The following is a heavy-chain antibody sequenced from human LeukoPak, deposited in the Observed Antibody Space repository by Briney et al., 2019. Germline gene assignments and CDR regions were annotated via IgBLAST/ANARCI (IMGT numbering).Heavy chain of an antibody. CDR2: INPSGGST. D-gene: IGHD4-23*01. CDR1: GYTFTSYY. V-gene: IGHV1-46*01. CDR3: ARESYGGGRSFDY. Sequence: ASVKVSRKASGYTFTSYYMHWVRQAPGQGLEWMGIINPSGGSTSYAQKFQGRVTMTRDMSTSTVYMELSSLRSEDTAVYYCARESYGGGRSFDYWGQGTLVTVSS. J-gene: IGHJ4*02.